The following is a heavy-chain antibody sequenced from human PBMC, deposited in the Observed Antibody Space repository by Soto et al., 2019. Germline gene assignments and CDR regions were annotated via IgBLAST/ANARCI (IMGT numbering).Heavy chain of an antibody. V-gene: IGHV4-59*08. CDR2: IYYSGST. D-gene: IGHD2-2*01. CDR3: ARRTSGEGWVAFDI. J-gene: IGHJ3*02. Sequence: SETLSLTCTVSGGSISSYYWSWIRQPPGKGLEWIGYIYYSGSTNYNPSLKSRVTISVDTSKNQFSLKLSSVTAADTAVYYCARRTSGEGWVAFDIWGQGTMVTVSS. CDR1: GGSISSYY.